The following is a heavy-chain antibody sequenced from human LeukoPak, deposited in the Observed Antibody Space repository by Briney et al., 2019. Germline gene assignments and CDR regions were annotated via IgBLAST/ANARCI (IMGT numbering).Heavy chain of an antibody. CDR3: ARGAPYSGSWFPVDY. CDR1: GYSFTSYW. Sequence: GESLKISCKGSGYSFTSYWIGWVRQMPGKGLEWMGIIYPGDSDTRYSPSFQGQVTISADKSISTAYLQWSSLKASDTAMYYCARGAPYSGSWFPVDYWGQGTLVTVSS. V-gene: IGHV5-51*01. D-gene: IGHD3-10*01. CDR2: IYPGDSDT. J-gene: IGHJ4*02.